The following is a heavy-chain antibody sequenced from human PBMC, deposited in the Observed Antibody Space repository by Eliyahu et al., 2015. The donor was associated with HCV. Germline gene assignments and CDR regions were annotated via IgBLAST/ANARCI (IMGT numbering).Heavy chain of an antibody. J-gene: IGHJ6*02. D-gene: IGHD3-10*01. CDR3: ARDYYGSGSYYEGGYYYYGMDV. Sequence: QVQLQESGPGLVKPSQTLSLXCTXSGGSIXXGSXYWXWXRQHPVKGLEWIGFIYYSGSTYYNPSLKSRVTISVDTSKNQFSLKLYSVTAADTAVYYCARDYYGSGSYYEGGYYYYGMDVWGQGTTVTVSS. CDR2: IYYSGST. CDR1: GGSIXXGSXY. V-gene: IGHV4-31*03.